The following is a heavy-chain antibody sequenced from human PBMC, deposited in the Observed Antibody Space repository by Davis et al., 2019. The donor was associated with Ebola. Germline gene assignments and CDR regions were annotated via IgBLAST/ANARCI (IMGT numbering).Heavy chain of an antibody. CDR1: GFTFSSYW. D-gene: IGHD3-16*01. J-gene: IGHJ6*02. CDR3: ARSGITFGAQDMDV. CDR2: IKQDGSEK. Sequence: PGGSLRLSCAASGFTFSSYWMSWVRQAPGKGLEWVANIKQDGSEKYYVDSVKGRFTISRDNAKNSLYLQMNSLRAEDTAVYYCARSGITFGAQDMDVWGQGTTVTVSS. V-gene: IGHV3-7*01.